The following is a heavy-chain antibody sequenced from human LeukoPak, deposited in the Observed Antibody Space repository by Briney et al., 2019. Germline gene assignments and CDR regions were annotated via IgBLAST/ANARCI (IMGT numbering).Heavy chain of an antibody. D-gene: IGHD3-9*01. Sequence: ASVKVSCKASGYTFTSYYMHWVRQAPGQGLEWMGIINPSGGSTNYAQKFQGRVTITTDESTSTAYMELSSLRSEDTAVYYCARSPNYDILVVSGLFDYWDQGTLVTVSS. CDR3: ARSPNYDILVVSGLFDY. J-gene: IGHJ4*02. CDR2: INPSGGST. V-gene: IGHV1-46*01. CDR1: GYTFTSYY.